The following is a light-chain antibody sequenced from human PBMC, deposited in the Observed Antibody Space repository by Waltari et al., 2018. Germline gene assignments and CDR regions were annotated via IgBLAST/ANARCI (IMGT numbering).Light chain of an antibody. CDR2: DAS. CDR1: RGIDSY. CDR3: QQSYSPPFT. J-gene: IGKJ5*01. Sequence: TCRASRGIDSYLNWYQQRPGRAPKLLSYDASTLQREVPTRFSGGGIGTDFTLTINNLQPEDFATYFCQQSYSPPFTFGQGTRLEI. V-gene: IGKV1-39*01.